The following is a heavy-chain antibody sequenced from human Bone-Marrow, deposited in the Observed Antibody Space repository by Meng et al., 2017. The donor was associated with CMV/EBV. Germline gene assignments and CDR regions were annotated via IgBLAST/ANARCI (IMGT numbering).Heavy chain of an antibody. CDR2: ISWNSGSI. CDR1: GFTFDDYA. D-gene: IGHD6-6*01. V-gene: IGHV3-9*01. CDR3: AKGYLGYSSSSTFDY. J-gene: IGHJ4*02. Sequence: GGSLRLSCAASGFTFDDYAMHWVRQAPGKGLEWVSGISWNSGSIGYADSVKGRFTISRDNSKNTLYLQMNSLRAEDTAVYYCAKGYLGYSSSSTFDYWGQGTLVTVSS.